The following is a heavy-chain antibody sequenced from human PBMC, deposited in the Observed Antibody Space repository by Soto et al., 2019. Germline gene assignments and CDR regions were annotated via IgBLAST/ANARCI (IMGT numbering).Heavy chain of an antibody. CDR1: GGTFSSYA. CDR3: AKREGPRGNYYYRSGYYYV. V-gene: IGHV1-69*01. J-gene: IGHJ4*02. Sequence: QVQLVQSGAEVKKPGSSVKVSCKASGGTFSSYAISWVRQAPGQGLEWMGGIIPIFGTANYAQKFQGRVTITADESTSTAYRELSSLRSEDTAVYYCAKREGPRGNYYYRSGYYYVWGQGTLVTVSS. CDR2: IIPIFGTA. D-gene: IGHD3-22*01.